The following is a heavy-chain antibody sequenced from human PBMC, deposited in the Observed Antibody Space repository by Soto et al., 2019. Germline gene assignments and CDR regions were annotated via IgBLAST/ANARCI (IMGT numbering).Heavy chain of an antibody. V-gene: IGHV4-39*01. D-gene: IGHD3-10*01. J-gene: IGHJ4*02. CDR3: ARNPPLYNYATLGVEDY. CDR1: GDSITSNSYY. Sequence: QLQLQESGPGLVKPSETLSLTCTVSGDSITSNSYYWGWIRQPPGKGLEWIGSIYHTGSTYYNPCLKSLVTISVDTSKNPFSLKLNSVTAADTAVYYCARNPPLYNYATLGVEDYWGQGTLVTVSS. CDR2: IYHTGST.